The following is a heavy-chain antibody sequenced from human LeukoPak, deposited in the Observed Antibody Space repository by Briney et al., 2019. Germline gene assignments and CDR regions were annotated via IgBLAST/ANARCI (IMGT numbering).Heavy chain of an antibody. D-gene: IGHD6-19*01. CDR3: ARTQYSSGWYSDY. CDR1: GGTSSSYA. CDR2: IIPIFGTA. Sequence: ASVKVSCKASGGTSSSYAISWVRQAPGQGLEWMGGIIPIFGTANYAQKFQGRVTITADKSTSTAYMELSSLRSEDTAVYYCARTQYSSGWYSDYWGQGTLVTVSS. J-gene: IGHJ4*02. V-gene: IGHV1-69*06.